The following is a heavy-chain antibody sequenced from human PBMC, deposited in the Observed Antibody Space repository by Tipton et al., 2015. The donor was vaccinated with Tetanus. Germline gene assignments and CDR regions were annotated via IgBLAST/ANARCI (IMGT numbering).Heavy chain of an antibody. CDR1: GYYLTNYG. CDR2: ISGYNGNT. D-gene: IGHD6-6*01. J-gene: IGHJ5*02. CDR3: ARDSTITPRPPWFDP. V-gene: IGHV1-18*01. Sequence: QVQLVQSGAEVRKPGASVRVSCTLSGYYLTNYGISWVRQAPGEGLEWMAWISGYNGNTKFAQRFQGRVTMTTDTSTSSVYMELRSLTSDDTAVYYCARDSTITPRPPWFDPWGQGTLVTVSS.